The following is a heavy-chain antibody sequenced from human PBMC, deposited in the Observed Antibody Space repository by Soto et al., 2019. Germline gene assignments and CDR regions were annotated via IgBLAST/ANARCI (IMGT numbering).Heavy chain of an antibody. CDR3: ARWVEVSLDYFDS. Sequence: SETLSLTCTVSGGSISNGYYYWSWVRQNPGKGLEWIGHIYHSGRTYYNPSLKSRVTISVDTSKNQFSLNLSSVTAADTAVYYCARWVEVSLDYFDSWGQGTPVTVS. J-gene: IGHJ4*02. V-gene: IGHV4-31*03. D-gene: IGHD2-15*01. CDR2: IYHSGRT. CDR1: GGSISNGYYY.